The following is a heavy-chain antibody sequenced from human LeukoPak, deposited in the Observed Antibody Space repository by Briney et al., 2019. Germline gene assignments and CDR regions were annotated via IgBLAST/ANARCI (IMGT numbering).Heavy chain of an antibody. CDR2: IYYSGST. D-gene: IGHD3-22*01. CDR3: ARDGPYYYDSPHSNGFAP. J-gene: IGHJ5*02. Sequence: SQTLSLTCTVSGGSISSGDYYWSWIRQPPGKGLEWIGYIYYSGSTYYNPSLKSRVTISVDTSKNQFSLKLSSVTAADTAVYYCARDGPYYYDSPHSNGFAPGGQGTLVTVS. CDR1: GGSISSGDYY. V-gene: IGHV4-30-4*01.